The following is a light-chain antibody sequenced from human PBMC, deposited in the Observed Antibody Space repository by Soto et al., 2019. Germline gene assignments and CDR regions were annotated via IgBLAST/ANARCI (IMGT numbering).Light chain of an antibody. CDR2: DVS. Sequence: QSALTQPASVSGSPGQSITISCTGTSSDVGGYNYVFWYQQHPGKAPKLMIYDVSNQPSGVSNRFSGSKAGNTASLTISGLQAEEEADYYCSSYTSSSASRVFGGGTQLTVL. V-gene: IGLV2-14*01. J-gene: IGLJ2*01. CDR3: SSYTSSSASRV. CDR1: SSDVGGYNY.